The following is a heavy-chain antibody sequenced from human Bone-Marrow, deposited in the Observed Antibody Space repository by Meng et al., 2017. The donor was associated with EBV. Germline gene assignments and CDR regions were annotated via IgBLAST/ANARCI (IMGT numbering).Heavy chain of an antibody. CDR1: GFTFSSYG. CDR3: AKEGEQQLPYYFDY. D-gene: IGHD6-13*01. J-gene: IGHJ4*02. Sequence: QGQLVGSGGGLVQHGRXXXLSCAASGFTFSSYGMHWVRQAPGKGLEWVAVISYDGSNKYYADSVKGRFTISRDNSKNTLYLQMNSLRAEDTAVYYCAKEGEQQLPYYFDYWGQGTLVTVSS. CDR2: ISYDGSNK. V-gene: IGHV3-30*18.